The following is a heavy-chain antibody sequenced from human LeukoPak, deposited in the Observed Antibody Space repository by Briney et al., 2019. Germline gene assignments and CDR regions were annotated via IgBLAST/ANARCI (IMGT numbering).Heavy chain of an antibody. CDR2: IYPADSDT. CDR1: GYSFTSYW. Sequence: GGSLQISCKGSGYSFTSYWIGWVRQLPGKGLEGMGIIYPADSDTRYSPSFQGQVTISADKSISTAHLQWSSLKASDTAMYNCARSNGYNYGYDWGQGTLVTVSS. V-gene: IGHV5-51*01. CDR3: ARSNGYNYGYD. D-gene: IGHD5-18*01. J-gene: IGHJ4*02.